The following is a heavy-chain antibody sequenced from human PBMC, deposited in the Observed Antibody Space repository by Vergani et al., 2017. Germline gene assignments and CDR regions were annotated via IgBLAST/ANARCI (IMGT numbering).Heavy chain of an antibody. D-gene: IGHD5-12*01. V-gene: IGHV4-59*08. Sequence: QLQLQESGSGLVKPSQTLSLTCAVSGGSISSYYWSWIRQPPGKGLEWIGYIYYSGSTNYNPSLKSRVTISVDTSKNQFSLKLSSVTAADTAVYYCARLVAGLHYGMDVWGQGTTVTVSS. CDR1: GGSISSYY. CDR3: ARLVAGLHYGMDV. CDR2: IYYSGST. J-gene: IGHJ6*02.